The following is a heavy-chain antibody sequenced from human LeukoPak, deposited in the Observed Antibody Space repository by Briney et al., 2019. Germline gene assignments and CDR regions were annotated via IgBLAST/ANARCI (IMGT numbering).Heavy chain of an antibody. V-gene: IGHV4-61*01. CDR2: IYYSGST. CDR3: ARDWVAAAGTNSWFDP. D-gene: IGHD6-13*01. Sequence: PSETLSLTCTVSGYSISSGYYWSWIRQPPGKGLEWIGYIYYSGSTNYNPSLKSRVTISVDTSKNQFSLKLSSVTAADTAVYYCARDWVAAAGTNSWFDPWGQGTLVTVSS. J-gene: IGHJ5*02. CDR1: GYSISSGYY.